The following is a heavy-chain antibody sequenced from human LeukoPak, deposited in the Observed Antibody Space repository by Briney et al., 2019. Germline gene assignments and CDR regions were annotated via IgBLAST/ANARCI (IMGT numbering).Heavy chain of an antibody. Sequence: SETLSLTCTVSGGSISSHYWSWIRQPPGKGLEGIGYIYYSGSTNYNPSLKSRVTISVDTSKNQFSLKLSSVTAADTAVYYCASLEYSSSSWGQGTLVTVSS. D-gene: IGHD6-6*01. CDR2: IYYSGST. V-gene: IGHV4-59*11. CDR1: GGSISSHY. CDR3: ASLEYSSSS. J-gene: IGHJ5*02.